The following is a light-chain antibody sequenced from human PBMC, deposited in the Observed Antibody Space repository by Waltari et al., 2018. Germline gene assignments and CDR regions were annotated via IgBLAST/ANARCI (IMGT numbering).Light chain of an antibody. V-gene: IGKV3-11*01. CDR2: DAP. J-gene: IGKJ4*01. CDR1: QSIIST. CDR3: QQRTDWRSVS. Sequence: EIVLTQSPATLSLSPGERATLSIRASQSIISTLASYQQKPGQAPRLLIYDAPNRATGIPARFSGSGSGTDFTLTISSLEPEDFAVYYCQQRTDWRSVSFGGGTKVEIK.